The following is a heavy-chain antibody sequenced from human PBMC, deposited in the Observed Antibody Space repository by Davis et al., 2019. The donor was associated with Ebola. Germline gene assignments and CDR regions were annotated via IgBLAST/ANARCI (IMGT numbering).Heavy chain of an antibody. CDR2: IYYSGIT. CDR3: ARAKRDCTNGVCYYYYYGMDV. V-gene: IGHV4-39*01. CDR1: GGSIISSSSY. J-gene: IGHJ6*04. Sequence: MPSETLSLSCTVSGGSIISSSSYWGWIRQPPRKGLEWIGSIYYSGITYYNPSLKSRVTISVDTSKNQFSLKLRSVTAADTAVYYCARAKRDCTNGVCYYYYYGMDVWGKGTTVTVSS. D-gene: IGHD2-8*01.